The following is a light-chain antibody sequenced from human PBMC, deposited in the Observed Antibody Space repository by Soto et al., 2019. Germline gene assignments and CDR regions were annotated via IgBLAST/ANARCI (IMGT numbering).Light chain of an antibody. CDR3: QSYDSSLSALV. J-gene: IGLJ2*01. CDR1: SSNIGAGYD. V-gene: IGLV1-40*01. CDR2: GNS. Sequence: QAVVTQPPSVSGAPGQRVTISCTGSSSNIGAGYDVHWYQQLPGTGPKLLIYGNSNRPSGVPDRFSGSKSGTSASLAITGLQAEDEADYYCQSYDSSLSALVFGGGTKLTVL.